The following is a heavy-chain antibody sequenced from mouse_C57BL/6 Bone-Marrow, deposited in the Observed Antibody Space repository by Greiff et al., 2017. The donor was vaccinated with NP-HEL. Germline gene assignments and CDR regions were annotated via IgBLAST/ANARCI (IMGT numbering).Heavy chain of an antibody. CDR3: AREGDYYGSSYDWYFDV. V-gene: IGHV1-85*01. D-gene: IGHD1-1*01. J-gene: IGHJ1*03. CDR1: GYTFTSYD. Sequence: QVQLQQSGPELVKPGASVKLSCKASGYTFTSYDINRVKQRPGQGLEWIGWIYPRDGSTKYNEKFKGKATLTVDTSSSTAYMELHSLTSEDSAVYFCAREGDYYGSSYDWYFDVWGTGTTVTVSS. CDR2: IYPRDGST.